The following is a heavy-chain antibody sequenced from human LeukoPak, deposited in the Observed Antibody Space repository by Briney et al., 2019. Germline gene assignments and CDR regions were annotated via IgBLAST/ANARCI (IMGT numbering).Heavy chain of an antibody. V-gene: IGHV3-48*01. CDR3: ARDLSGFEYAFDI. J-gene: IGHJ3*02. CDR1: GFTFSPYS. D-gene: IGHD5-12*01. Sequence: PGGSLRLSCAASGFTFSPYSMNWVRQAPGKGLEWVSHISSSSSTIYYADSVKGRFTISRDNAKHSLYLQMNSLRAEDTAVYYCARDLSGFEYAFDIWGQGTMVTVSS. CDR2: ISSSSSTI.